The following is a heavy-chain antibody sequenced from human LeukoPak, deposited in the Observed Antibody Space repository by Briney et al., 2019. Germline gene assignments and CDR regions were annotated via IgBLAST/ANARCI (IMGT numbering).Heavy chain of an antibody. Sequence: SVKVSCKASRGTCTSCASGWVRRAPGQGLGWRGGCIAIFCKGNYAQKFQGRITITADESTSPAYMELSSMRSEDTAVYYCARVAGGRYCSSTSCYMRGWFDPWGQGTLVTVSS. D-gene: IGHD2-2*02. J-gene: IGHJ5*02. V-gene: IGHV1-69*13. CDR1: RGTCTSCA. CDR2: CIAIFCKG. CDR3: ARVAGGRYCSSTSCYMRGWFDP.